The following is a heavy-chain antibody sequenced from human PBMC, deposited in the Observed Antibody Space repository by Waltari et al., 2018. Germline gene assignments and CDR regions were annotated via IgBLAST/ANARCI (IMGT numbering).Heavy chain of an antibody. CDR2: LYFSGNT. V-gene: IGHV4-39*01. CDR3: TRHTTALAGTFSEFDY. CDR1: GASINIRNSY. Sequence: QLQLQESGPGLVKPSETLSLTCTVSGASINIRNSYWGWIRQSPGKGLEWLGSLYFSGNTYYNPSLGSRLTMSVDTSKNQFYLRLNSVTAADRGVYYCTRHTTALAGTFSEFDYWGQGTLVAVSS. J-gene: IGHJ4*02. D-gene: IGHD1-1*01.